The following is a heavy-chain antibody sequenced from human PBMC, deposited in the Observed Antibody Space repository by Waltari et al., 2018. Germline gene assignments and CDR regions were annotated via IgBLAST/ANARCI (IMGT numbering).Heavy chain of an antibody. CDR3: ARGGPYGSGSYYTGYFQH. D-gene: IGHD3-10*01. Sequence: EVQLLESGGGLVQPGGSLRLSCAASGFTFSSYSMNWVRQAPGKGLEWVSSISSSSSYIYYADSVKGRFTISRDNAKNSLYLQMNSLRAEDTAVYYCARGGPYGSGSYYTGYFQHWGQGTLVTVSS. J-gene: IGHJ1*01. CDR1: GFTFSSYS. CDR2: ISSSSSYI. V-gene: IGHV3-21*01.